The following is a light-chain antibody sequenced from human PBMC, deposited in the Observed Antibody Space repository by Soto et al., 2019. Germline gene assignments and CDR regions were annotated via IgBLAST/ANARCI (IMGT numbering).Light chain of an antibody. J-gene: IGKJ2*01. CDR2: SIS. CDR1: QGVTNS. Sequence: IQVTQSPSFLSASVGDRVTITCRTSQGVTNSFAWYQQNSGKAPRLLIYSISSLKSGVPSRFSGSGSGTEFTLTISSLQPEDFATYYCQQLYTYPHTLGLGTQLEI. CDR3: QQLYTYPHT. V-gene: IGKV1-9*01.